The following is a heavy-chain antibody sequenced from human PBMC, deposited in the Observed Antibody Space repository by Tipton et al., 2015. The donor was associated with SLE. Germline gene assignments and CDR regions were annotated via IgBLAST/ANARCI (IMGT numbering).Heavy chain of an antibody. J-gene: IGHJ4*02. Sequence: QVQLVQSGAEVKKPGASVIVSCKSSGYTFTRYAINWVRQAPGQGLEWMGWISPYNGRTNYAQNLQGRVTMTTDTSTGVVYMELRNLRSDDTAVYYCTRVALVQGIIIGLIDNWGPGTLVTVSS. CDR2: ISPYNGRT. V-gene: IGHV1-18*01. D-gene: IGHD3-10*01. CDR3: TRVALVQGIIIGLIDN. CDR1: GYTFTRYA.